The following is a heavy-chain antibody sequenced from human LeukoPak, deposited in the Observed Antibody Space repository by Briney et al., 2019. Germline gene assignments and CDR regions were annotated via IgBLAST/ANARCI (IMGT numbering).Heavy chain of an antibody. CDR1: GGSITNYY. CDR3: ARVSPIRVADNSYYYAMDV. Sequence: PSETLSLTCTVSGGSITNYYWTWIRQPAGKGLEWIGRIYSSGTTTYNPSLRSRVDMSVDTSKNQFSLKLRSVTAADTALYYCARVSPIRVADNSYYYAMDVWGQGTTVIVSS. CDR2: IYSSGTT. V-gene: IGHV4-4*07. D-gene: IGHD6-19*01. J-gene: IGHJ6*02.